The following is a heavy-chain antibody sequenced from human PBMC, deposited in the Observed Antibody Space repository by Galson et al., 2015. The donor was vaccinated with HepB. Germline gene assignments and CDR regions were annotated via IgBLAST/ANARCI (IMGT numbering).Heavy chain of an antibody. D-gene: IGHD6-13*01. CDR2: IIPILGIA. J-gene: IGHJ4*02. Sequence: SVKVSCKASGGTFSSYAISWVRQAPGQGLEWMGRIIPILGIANYAQKFQGRVTITADKSTSTAYMELSSLRSEDTAAYYCASSRDSSSWYEAIAFDYWGQGTLVTVSS. V-gene: IGHV1-69*04. CDR3: ASSRDSSSWYEAIAFDY. CDR1: GGTFSSYA.